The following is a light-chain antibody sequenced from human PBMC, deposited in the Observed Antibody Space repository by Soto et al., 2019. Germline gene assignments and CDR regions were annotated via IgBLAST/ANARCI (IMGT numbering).Light chain of an antibody. V-gene: IGKV1-5*03. CDR2: KAS. J-gene: IGKJ4*01. Sequence: DIQMTQSPSTLSASVGDRVTITCRASQSISSWLAWYQQKPGKAPKLLIYKASSLESGVPSRFSGSGSGTEFTLTISSLQPDDFATYYCQQYNSYSFGGGTKVETK. CDR1: QSISSW. CDR3: QQYNSYS.